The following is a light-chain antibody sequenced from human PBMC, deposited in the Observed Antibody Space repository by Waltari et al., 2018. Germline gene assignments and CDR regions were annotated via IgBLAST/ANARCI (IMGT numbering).Light chain of an antibody. CDR2: RND. CDR1: SSHIGTSI. J-gene: IGLJ3*02. V-gene: IGLV1-44*01. Sequence: QSVLTQPPSASATRGQRVTISCSGSSSHIGTSIVNWSQQVPGKTPKLLIYRNDQRPSGVPDRFACAESGTSASLASSGLRSEDEADYYCAAWDDTLNGRWEFGGGTKLTVL. CDR3: AAWDDTLNGRWE.